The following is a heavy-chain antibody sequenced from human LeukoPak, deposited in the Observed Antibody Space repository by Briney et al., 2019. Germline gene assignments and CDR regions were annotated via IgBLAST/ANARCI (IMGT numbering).Heavy chain of an antibody. CDR3: SGAHSRSDIVGV. CDR2: IYTSGST. CDR1: GGSISSYY. D-gene: IGHD5-12*01. V-gene: IGHV4-4*09. J-gene: IGHJ4*02. Sequence: SETLSLTCTVSGGSISSYYWSWIRQPPGKGLEWIGYIYTSGSTNYNPSLKSRVTISVDTSKNQFSLKLSSVTAADTAVYFCSGAHSRSDIVGVWGQGTLVTVSS.